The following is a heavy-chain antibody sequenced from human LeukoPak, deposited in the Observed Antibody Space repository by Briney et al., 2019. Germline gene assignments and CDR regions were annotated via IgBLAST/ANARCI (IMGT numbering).Heavy chain of an antibody. D-gene: IGHD1-26*01. V-gene: IGHV1-8*02. Sequence: ASVKVSCKASGGTFSSYAISWVRQAPGQGLEWMGWINPNSGGTNYAQKFQGRVTMTRDTSTSTVYMELSSLRSEDTAVYYCARVELPGLFDYWGQGTLVTVSS. CDR3: ARVELPGLFDY. J-gene: IGHJ4*02. CDR1: GGTFSSYA. CDR2: INPNSGGT.